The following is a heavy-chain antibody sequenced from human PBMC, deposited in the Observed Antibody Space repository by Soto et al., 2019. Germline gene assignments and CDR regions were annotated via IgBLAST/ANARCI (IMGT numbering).Heavy chain of an antibody. D-gene: IGHD2-15*01. J-gene: IGHJ5*02. CDR2: IYYSGST. CDR3: ARRDGYCSGGSCYSVWFDP. V-gene: IGHV4-39*01. Sequence: TLSLTFTVSGGSISSSSYYWGWIRQPPGKGLEWIGSIYYSGSTYYNPSLKSRVTISVDTSKNQFSLKLSSVTAADTAVYYCARRDGYCSGGSCYSVWFDPWGQGTLVTVSS. CDR1: GGSISSSSYY.